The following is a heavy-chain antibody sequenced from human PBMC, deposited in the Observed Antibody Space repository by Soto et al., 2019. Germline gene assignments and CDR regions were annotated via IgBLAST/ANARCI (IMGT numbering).Heavy chain of an antibody. V-gene: IGHV4-34*01. CDR2: INHSGST. CDR1: GGSFSGYY. J-gene: IGHJ6*02. CDR3: ARGGTHYYGSGSYYGYGMDV. D-gene: IGHD3-10*01. Sequence: SETLSLTCAVYGGSFSGYYWSWIRQPPGKGMEWIGEINHSGSTNYNPSLKSRVTISVDTSKNQFSLKPSSVTAADTAVYYCARGGTHYYGSGSYYGYGMDVWGQGTTVTVSS.